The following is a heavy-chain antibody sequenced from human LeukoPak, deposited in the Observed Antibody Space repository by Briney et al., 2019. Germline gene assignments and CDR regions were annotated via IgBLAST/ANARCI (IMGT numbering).Heavy chain of an antibody. CDR2: ISSSSSYI. J-gene: IGHJ4*02. CDR1: GFTLSSYN. V-gene: IGHV3-21*01. Sequence: GGSLRLSCAASGFTLSSYNMNWVRKAPGKGLEWVSFISSSSSYIYYADSVKGRFTNSRDNAKNSLYLQMNNLRAEDTAVYYCARDKYGSGSYSWSKRLDSWGQGTLVTVSS. CDR3: ARDKYGSGSYSWSKRLDS. D-gene: IGHD3-10*01.